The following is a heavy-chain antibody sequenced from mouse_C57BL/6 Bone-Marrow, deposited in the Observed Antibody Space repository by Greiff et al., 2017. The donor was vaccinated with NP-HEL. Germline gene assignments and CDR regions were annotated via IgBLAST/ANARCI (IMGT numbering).Heavy chain of an antibody. J-gene: IGHJ4*01. V-gene: IGHV1-64*01. Sequence: QVQLQQPGAELVKPGASVKLSCKASGYTFTSYWMHWVKPRPGQGLEWIGMIHPNSGSTNYNEKFKSKATLTVDKSSSTAYMQLSSLTSEDSAVYYCARDLYYAMDYWGQGTSVTVSS. CDR2: IHPNSGST. CDR3: ARDLYYAMDY. CDR1: GYTFTSYW.